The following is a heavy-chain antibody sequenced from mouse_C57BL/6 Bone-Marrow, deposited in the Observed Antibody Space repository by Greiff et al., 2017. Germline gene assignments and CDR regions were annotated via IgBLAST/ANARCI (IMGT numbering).Heavy chain of an antibody. Sequence: VMLVESGPGLVQPSQSLSITCTVSGFSLTSYGVHWVRQSPGKGLEWLGVIWSGGSTDYNAAFISRLSISKDNSKSQVFFKMNSLQADDTAIYYCARRGDDYDWFAYWGQGTLVTVSA. CDR3: ARRGDDYDWFAY. V-gene: IGHV2-2*01. CDR2: IWSGGST. D-gene: IGHD2-4*01. CDR1: GFSLTSYG. J-gene: IGHJ3*01.